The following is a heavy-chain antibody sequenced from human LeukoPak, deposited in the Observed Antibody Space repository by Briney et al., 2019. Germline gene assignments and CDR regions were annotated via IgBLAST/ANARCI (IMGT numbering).Heavy chain of an antibody. V-gene: IGHV4-4*02. Sequence: SETLSLTCAVSGGSISSSNWWSWARQPPGKGLEWIGEIYHSGSTNYNPSLKSRVTISVDKSKNQFSLKLSSVTAADTAVYYCARTFGRPNHPHFDYWGQGTLVTVSS. CDR2: IYHSGST. CDR1: GGSISSSNW. J-gene: IGHJ4*02. CDR3: ARTFGRPNHPHFDY. D-gene: IGHD1-14*01.